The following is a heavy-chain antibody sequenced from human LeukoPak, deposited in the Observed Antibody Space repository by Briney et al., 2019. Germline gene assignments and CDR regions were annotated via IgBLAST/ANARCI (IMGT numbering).Heavy chain of an antibody. V-gene: IGHV4-38-2*01. Sequence: KSSETLSLTCVVSGYSISGAYYWGWIRQTPGKGLEWIGNFYHSGRTYYNPSLKSRITISVDTSKNQFSLKLSSVTAADTAVYYCARLPPGKGDGYTYVDSWGQGTLVTVSS. D-gene: IGHD5-24*01. CDR3: ARLPPGKGDGYTYVDS. CDR1: GYSISGAYY. J-gene: IGHJ4*02. CDR2: FYHSGRT.